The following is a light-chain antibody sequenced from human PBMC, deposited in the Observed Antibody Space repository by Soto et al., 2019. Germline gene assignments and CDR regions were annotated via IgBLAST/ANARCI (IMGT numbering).Light chain of an antibody. CDR2: EVS. CDR1: SSDVGGYNY. V-gene: IGLV2-8*01. Sequence: QSALTQPPSASGSPGQSVTMSCTGTSSDVGGYNYVSWYQQHPGKAPKLMIYEVSKRPSGVPDRFSGSKSGNTASLTVSGLQAEDEADYYCNSYAGSNNLVFGGGTKLTVL. J-gene: IGLJ2*01. CDR3: NSYAGSNNLV.